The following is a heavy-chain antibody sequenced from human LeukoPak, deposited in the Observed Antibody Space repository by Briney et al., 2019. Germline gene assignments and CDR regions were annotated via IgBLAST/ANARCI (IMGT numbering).Heavy chain of an antibody. J-gene: IGHJ4*02. V-gene: IGHV3-23*01. CDR1: GFTFSSYG. D-gene: IGHD3-22*01. CDR3: AKDQSEEYYYDSSGYYGDY. Sequence: PGGTLRLSCAASGFTFSSYGMSWVRQAPGKGLEWVSDIIGSGDSTYYADSVKGRFTISRDNSKNTVYLQMNSLRAEDTAVYYCAKDQSEEYYYDSSGYYGDYWGQGTLVTVSS. CDR2: IIGSGDST.